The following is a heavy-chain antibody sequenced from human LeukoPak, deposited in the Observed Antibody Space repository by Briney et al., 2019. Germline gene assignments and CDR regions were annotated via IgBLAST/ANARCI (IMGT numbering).Heavy chain of an antibody. Sequence: SETLSLTCAVYGASFSGYYCSWIRQPPGKGLEWIGEINHSGSTTYNPSLKSRVTISVDTSKSQFSLKLRSVTAADTAVFYCAVDSSGAARFDPWGQGTLVTVSS. J-gene: IGHJ5*02. CDR3: AVDSSGAARFDP. D-gene: IGHD3-22*01. CDR2: INHSGST. V-gene: IGHV4-34*01. CDR1: GASFSGYY.